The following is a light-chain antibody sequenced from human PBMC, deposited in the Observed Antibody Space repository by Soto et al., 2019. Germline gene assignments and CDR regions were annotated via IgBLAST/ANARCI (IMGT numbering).Light chain of an antibody. CDR1: QRVASN. CDR2: GAS. J-gene: IGKJ5*01. Sequence: EIVMTQSPATLTVSPGERATLSCRASQRVASNLAWYQQKPGQAPRLLIYGASTRATGIPARFSGSGSGTEFTLAISSLQSEDFAVYYCFQYGSSPHTFGQGTRLEIK. V-gene: IGKV3-15*01. CDR3: FQYGSSPHT.